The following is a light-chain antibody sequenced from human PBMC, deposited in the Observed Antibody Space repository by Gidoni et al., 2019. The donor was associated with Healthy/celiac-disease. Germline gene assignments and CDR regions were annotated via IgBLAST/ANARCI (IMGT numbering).Light chain of an antibody. Sequence: DIMMIQPPASLSASVGDSVTITCRASQSISSYLNWYQQKPGKAPKLLIYAASSLQSGVPSRFSGSGSGTDFTLTISSLQPEDFATYYCQQCNSTSWTFGQGTKVEIK. CDR3: QQCNSTSWT. J-gene: IGKJ1*01. V-gene: IGKV1-39*01. CDR2: AAS. CDR1: QSISSY.